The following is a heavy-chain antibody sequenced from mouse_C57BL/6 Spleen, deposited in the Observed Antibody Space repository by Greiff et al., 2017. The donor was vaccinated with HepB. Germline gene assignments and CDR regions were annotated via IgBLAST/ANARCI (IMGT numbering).Heavy chain of an antibody. CDR1: GYAFTNYL. CDR3: ARKGAIYYDYAYAMDY. V-gene: IGHV1-54*01. CDR2: INPGSGGT. D-gene: IGHD2-4*01. J-gene: IGHJ4*01. Sequence: QVQLQQSGAELVRPGTSVKVSCKASGYAFTNYLIEWVKQRPGQGLEWIGVINPGSGGTNYNEKFKGKATLTADKSSSTAYMQLSSLTSEDSAVYFCARKGAIYYDYAYAMDYWGQGTSVTVSS.